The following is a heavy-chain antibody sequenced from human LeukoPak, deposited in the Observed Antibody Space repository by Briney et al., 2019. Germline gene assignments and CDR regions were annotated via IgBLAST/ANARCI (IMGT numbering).Heavy chain of an antibody. D-gene: IGHD3-9*01. CDR3: AKPIGPYDILTGFDY. Sequence: PGGSLRLSCAASGFTFSSYAMSWVRQAPGKGLEWVSAISGSGGSTYYADSVKGRFTISRDNSKNTLYLQMNSLRAEDTAVYYCAKPIGPYDILTGFDYWGQGTLVTVSS. J-gene: IGHJ4*02. CDR2: ISGSGGST. V-gene: IGHV3-23*01. CDR1: GFTFSSYA.